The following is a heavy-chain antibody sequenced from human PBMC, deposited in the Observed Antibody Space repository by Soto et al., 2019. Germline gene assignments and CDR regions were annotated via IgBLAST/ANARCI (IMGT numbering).Heavy chain of an antibody. V-gene: IGHV4-59*01. CDR2: IYYSGST. J-gene: IGHJ6*02. CDR1: GGSISSYY. Sequence: SETLSLTCTVSGGSISSYYWSWIRQPPGKGLEWIGYIYYSGSTNYNPSLKSRVTISVDTSKNQFSLKLSSVTAADTAVYYCARDRSYYYGSGSFLQACYYYYGMDVWGQGTTVTVSS. D-gene: IGHD3-10*01. CDR3: ARDRSYYYGSGSFLQACYYYYGMDV.